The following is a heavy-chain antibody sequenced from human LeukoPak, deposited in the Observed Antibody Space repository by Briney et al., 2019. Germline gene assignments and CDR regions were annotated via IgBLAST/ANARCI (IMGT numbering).Heavy chain of an antibody. V-gene: IGHV4-34*01. J-gene: IGHJ6*04. D-gene: IGHD3-10*01. CDR1: GFTFSSYW. CDR3: ARVQASYYYGSGSYRGRGYYYAMDV. Sequence: GSLRLSCAASGFTFSSYWMSWVRQPPGKGLEWIGEINHSGFTNYNPSLKSRVTISVDTSKNQFSLKLSSVTAADTAVYYCARVQASYYYGSGSYRGRGYYYAMDVWGKGTTVTVSS. CDR2: INHSGFT.